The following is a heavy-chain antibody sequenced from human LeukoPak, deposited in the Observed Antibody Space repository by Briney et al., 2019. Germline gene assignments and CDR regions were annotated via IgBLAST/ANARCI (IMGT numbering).Heavy chain of an antibody. Sequence: GGSLRLSCAASGFTFSSYWMSWVRQAPGKGLEWVANIKQDGSEKYYVDSVKGRFTISRDNAKNSLYLQMNSLRAEDTAVYYCARTPYSSSSGMDVWGQGTTVTVSS. CDR3: ARTPYSSSSGMDV. CDR2: IKQDGSEK. V-gene: IGHV3-7*01. D-gene: IGHD6-13*01. J-gene: IGHJ6*02. CDR1: GFTFSSYW.